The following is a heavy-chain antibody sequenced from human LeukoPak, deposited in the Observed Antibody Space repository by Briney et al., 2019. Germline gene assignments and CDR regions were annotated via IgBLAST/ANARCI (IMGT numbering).Heavy chain of an antibody. V-gene: IGHV3-11*01. D-gene: IGHD2-15*01. CDR1: GFTFSDYY. J-gene: IGHJ6*02. CDR2: ISSSGSTI. Sequence: GGSLRLSCAASGFTFSDYYMSWIRQAPGKGLEWVSYISSSGSTIYYADSVKGRFTISRDNAKSSLYLQMNSLRAEDTAVYYCARGYCSGGSCYPNTSNSPLYYYYGMDVWGQGTTVTVSS. CDR3: ARGYCSGGSCYPNTSNSPLYYYYGMDV.